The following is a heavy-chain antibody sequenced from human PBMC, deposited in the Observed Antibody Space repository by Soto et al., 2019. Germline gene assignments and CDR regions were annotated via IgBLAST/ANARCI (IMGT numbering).Heavy chain of an antibody. CDR1: GFSLNSNGMC. J-gene: IGHJ6*02. Sequence: ESGPTLVNPTQTLTLTCTFSGFSLNSNGMCVNWIRQPPGKALEWLALIDWDDDKYYSTSLKTRLTISRDTSKNQVVLTMTNMDPVDTATYYCARTSALPLGYPHGVDVWGQGTTVTVSS. CDR2: IDWDDDK. D-gene: IGHD7-27*01. V-gene: IGHV2-70*13. CDR3: ARTSALPLGYPHGVDV.